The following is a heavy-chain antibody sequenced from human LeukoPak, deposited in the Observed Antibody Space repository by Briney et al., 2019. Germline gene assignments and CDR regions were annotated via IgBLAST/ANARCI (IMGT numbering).Heavy chain of an antibody. CDR1: GFTFSSYW. CDR3: ARLGGSYYTY. J-gene: IGHJ4*02. D-gene: IGHD1-26*01. Sequence: GGSLRLSCAASGFTFSSYWMTWVRQAPGKGLEWVANIKQDGGEKYYVDSVKGRFTISRDNAKNSLFLQMNSPRVEDTAVYYCARLGGSYYTYWGQGTLVTVSS. V-gene: IGHV3-7*01. CDR2: IKQDGGEK.